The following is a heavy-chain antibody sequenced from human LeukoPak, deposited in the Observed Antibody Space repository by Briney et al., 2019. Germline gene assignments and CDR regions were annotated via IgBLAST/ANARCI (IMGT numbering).Heavy chain of an antibody. Sequence: GGSLRLSCAASGFTFSSYAMSWVRQAPGKGLEWVSAISGSGGSTYYADSVKGRFTISRDNSKNTLYLQMNSLRPEDTAVYYCARFLVGGYTFFDYWGQGTLVTVSS. V-gene: IGHV3-23*01. J-gene: IGHJ4*02. CDR2: ISGSGGST. CDR3: ARFLVGGYTFFDY. CDR1: GFTFSSYA. D-gene: IGHD1-26*01.